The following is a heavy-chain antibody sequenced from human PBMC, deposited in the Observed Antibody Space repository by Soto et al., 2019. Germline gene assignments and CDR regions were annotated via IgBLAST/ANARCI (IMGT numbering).Heavy chain of an antibody. D-gene: IGHD3-22*01. J-gene: IGHJ4*02. CDR1: GFTFNIYV. V-gene: IGHV3-23*01. Sequence: EAQLLESGGDLIQPGGSLRLSCAASGFTFNIYVMAWVRQAPGKGLEWVSAISRYGDFTYYADSVEGRFTISRDNSKNTLYLQMNSLRAEDTALYYCAKDRYLDHDSRGYLFDNWGQGTLVTVSS. CDR2: ISRYGDFT. CDR3: AKDRYLDHDSRGYLFDN.